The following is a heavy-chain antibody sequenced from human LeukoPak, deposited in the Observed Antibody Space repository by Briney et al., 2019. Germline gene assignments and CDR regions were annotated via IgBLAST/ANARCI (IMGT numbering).Heavy chain of an antibody. CDR1: GFTFISYA. J-gene: IGHJ4*02. Sequence: TGGSLRLSCAVSGFTFISYAMSWVRQAPGKGLEWVSVISASGGSTYYANSVKGRFTISRDNSKNTLYLQMNSLRAEYTAVYHCANGGYSGYDPVDYWGQGTLVTVSS. D-gene: IGHD5-12*01. CDR2: ISASGGST. V-gene: IGHV3-23*01. CDR3: ANGGYSGYDPVDY.